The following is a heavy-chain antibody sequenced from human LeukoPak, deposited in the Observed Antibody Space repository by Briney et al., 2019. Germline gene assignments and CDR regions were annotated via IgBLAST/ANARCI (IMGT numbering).Heavy chain of an antibody. V-gene: IGHV4-59*08. CDR2: IYYSGST. J-gene: IGHJ4*02. CDR3: ARRRDRAYNYGLHFDY. Sequence: PSETLSLTCTVSGGSISSYYWSWIRQPPGKGLEWIGYIYYSGSTNYNPSLKSRVTISVDTSKNQFSLKLSSVTAADTTVYYCARRRDRAYNYGLHFDYWGQGTLVTVSS. D-gene: IGHD5-18*01. CDR1: GGSISSYY.